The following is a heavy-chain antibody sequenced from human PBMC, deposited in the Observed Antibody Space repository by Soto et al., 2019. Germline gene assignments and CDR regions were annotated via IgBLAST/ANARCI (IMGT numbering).Heavy chain of an antibody. CDR3: ARDQKLIYRTSWYNSLPVTATKYYYYYGMDV. Sequence: EVQLVESGGDLVQPGGSLRLSCAASGFTFSSYSMNWVRQAPGKGLEWVSYISSSSSTIYYADSVKGRFTISRDNAKNSLYLQINSLRDEDTAVYYCARDQKLIYRTSWYNSLPVTATKYYYYYGMDVWGLGSTVTASS. V-gene: IGHV3-48*02. D-gene: IGHD6-13*01. CDR2: ISSSSSTI. CDR1: GFTFSSYS. J-gene: IGHJ6*02.